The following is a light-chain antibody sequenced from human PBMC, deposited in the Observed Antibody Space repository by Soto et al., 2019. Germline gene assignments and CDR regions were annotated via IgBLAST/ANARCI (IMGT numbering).Light chain of an antibody. CDR1: SSDIGTYNY. V-gene: IGLV2-11*01. Sequence: QSALTQPRSVSGSPGQTVTISCTGTSSDIGTYNYVSWYQQYPGQAPKLMIYDVSKRPSGVPDRFSGSKSGYTASLTIAGLQADDEADYYCCSYAGSYTLVFGGGTKLTVL. CDR2: DVS. CDR3: CSYAGSYTLV. J-gene: IGLJ2*01.